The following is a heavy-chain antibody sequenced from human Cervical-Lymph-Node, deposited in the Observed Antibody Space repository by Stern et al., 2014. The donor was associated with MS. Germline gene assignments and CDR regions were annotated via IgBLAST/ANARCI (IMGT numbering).Heavy chain of an antibody. V-gene: IGHV3-11*01. Sequence: QMQLVESGGGLVKPGGSLRLSCAASGFTFSDYYMNWIRQAPGKGLEWISFISSSGNKVYYADSVKGRFTISRDNAKNSLYLQMNSLRAEDAAVYYCARDLPLDGATSLRYYYYGMDVWGQGTTVTVSS. D-gene: IGHD1-26*01. CDR1: GFTFSDYY. CDR2: ISSSGNKV. J-gene: IGHJ6*02. CDR3: ARDLPLDGATSLRYYYYGMDV.